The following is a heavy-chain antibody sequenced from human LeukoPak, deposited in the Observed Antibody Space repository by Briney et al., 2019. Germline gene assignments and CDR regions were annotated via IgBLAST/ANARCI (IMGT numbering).Heavy chain of an antibody. CDR3: ATALYSSSWYAIDY. D-gene: IGHD6-13*01. CDR1: GGSISSGSYY. J-gene: IGHJ4*02. V-gene: IGHV4-61*02. Sequence: SQTLSLTCTVSGGSISSGSYYWRWIRQPAGMGLEWIGRIYTSGSTNYNPSLKSRVTISVDTSKNQFSLKLSSVTAADTAVYYCATALYSSSWYAIDYWGQGTLVTVSS. CDR2: IYTSGST.